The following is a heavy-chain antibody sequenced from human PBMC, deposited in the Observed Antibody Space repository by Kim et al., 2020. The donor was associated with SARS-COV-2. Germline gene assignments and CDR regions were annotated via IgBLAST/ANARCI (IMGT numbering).Heavy chain of an antibody. CDR2: ISYDGSNK. CDR1: GFTFNTYA. CDR3: ARGAVGATWDDAFDI. V-gene: IGHV3-30-3*01. D-gene: IGHD1-26*01. Sequence: GGSLRLSCAASGFTFNTYAMHWVRQAPGEGLEWVAVISYDGSNKYYADSVRGRFTISRDNFKRTVYLQMNSLRPEDLAVYYCARGAVGATWDDAFDIWGQGTMVTVSS. J-gene: IGHJ3*02.